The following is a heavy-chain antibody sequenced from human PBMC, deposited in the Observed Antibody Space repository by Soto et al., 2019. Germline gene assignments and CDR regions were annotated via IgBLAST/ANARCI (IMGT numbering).Heavy chain of an antibody. V-gene: IGHV3-7*03. CDR1: GFTFSSYW. D-gene: IGHD2-2*01. CDR3: AREVVPAARGLVWFDP. J-gene: IGHJ5*02. Sequence: EVQLVESGGGLVQPGGSLRLSCAASGFTFSSYWMSWVRQAPGKGLEWVANIKQDGSEKYYVDSVKGRFTISRDNAKNSLYLQMNSLGAEDTAVYYCAREVVPAARGLVWFDPWGQGTLVTVSS. CDR2: IKQDGSEK.